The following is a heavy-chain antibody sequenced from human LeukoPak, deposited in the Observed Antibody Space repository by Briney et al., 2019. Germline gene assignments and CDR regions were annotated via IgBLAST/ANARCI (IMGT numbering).Heavy chain of an antibody. D-gene: IGHD2-2*01. CDR1: GFTFSNAW. J-gene: IGHJ5*02. CDR3: TTERRCSSTSCYYWFDP. V-gene: IGHV3-15*01. CDR2: IKSKTDGGTT. Sequence: GGSLRLSCAASGFTFSNAWMSWVRQAPGKGLEWVGRIKSKTDGGTTDYAAPVKGRFTISRDDSKNTLYLQMNSLKTEDTAVYYCTTERRCSSTSCYYWFDPWGQGTLVTVSS.